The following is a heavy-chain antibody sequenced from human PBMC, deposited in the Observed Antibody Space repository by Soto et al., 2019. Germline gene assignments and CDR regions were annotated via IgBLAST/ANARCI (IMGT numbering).Heavy chain of an antibody. J-gene: IGHJ5*02. CDR3: ARSSHKESWFDP. CDR1: GGSLNNFY. V-gene: IGHV4-4*07. Sequence: SETLSLTCSVSGGSLNNFYWNWIRQTAGKGLEWIGRIHASGNTNYNPSLKSRATLSVDTSKNQFSLKVRSVTAADTAVYYCARSSHKESWFDPWGQGTLVP. D-gene: IGHD6-19*01. CDR2: IHASGNT.